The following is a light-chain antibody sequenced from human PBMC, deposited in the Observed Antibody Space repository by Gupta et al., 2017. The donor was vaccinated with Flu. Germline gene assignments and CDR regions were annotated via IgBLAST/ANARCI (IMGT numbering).Light chain of an antibody. CDR3: WSVAGVSWI. CDR2: DVN. V-gene: IGLV2-23*02. Sequence: QSINSSCTGTVSEIGTYKLVSWYRKHPDNGPKLILLDVNGRTTGSSNRFSGSESDNTAPRTMAGLQAEGEGDYYCWSVAGVSWIFGGGTKLAVL. J-gene: IGLJ3*02. CDR1: VSEIGTYKL.